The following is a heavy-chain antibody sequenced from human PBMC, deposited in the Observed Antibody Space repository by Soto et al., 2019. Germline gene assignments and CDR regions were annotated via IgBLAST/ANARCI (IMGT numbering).Heavy chain of an antibody. CDR3: TTADVNTAMSYYYYYGVDV. V-gene: IGHV3-15*07. CDR2: IKSKTDGGTT. Sequence: GGSLRLSCAASGFTFSNAWMNWVRQAPGKGLEWVGRIKSKTDGGTTDYAAPVKGRFTISRDDSKNTLYLQMNSLKTEDTAVYYCTTADVNTAMSYYYYYGVDVWGQGTTVTVSS. CDR1: GFTFSNAW. D-gene: IGHD5-18*01. J-gene: IGHJ6*02.